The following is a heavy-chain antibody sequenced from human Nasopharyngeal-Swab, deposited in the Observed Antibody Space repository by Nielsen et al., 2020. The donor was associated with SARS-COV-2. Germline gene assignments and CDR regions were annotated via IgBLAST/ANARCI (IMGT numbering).Heavy chain of an antibody. CDR1: GGSISSYY. V-gene: IGHV4-4*07. CDR3: ARDGYSSGWYPHYYYYYGMDV. J-gene: IGHJ6*02. CDR2: IYTSGST. Sequence: SETLSLTCTVSGGSISSYYWSWIRQRAGKGLEWIGRIYTSGSTNYNPSLKSRVTMSVDTSKNQFSLKLSSVTAADTAVYYCARDGYSSGWYPHYYYYYGMDVWGQGTTVTVSS. D-gene: IGHD6-19*01.